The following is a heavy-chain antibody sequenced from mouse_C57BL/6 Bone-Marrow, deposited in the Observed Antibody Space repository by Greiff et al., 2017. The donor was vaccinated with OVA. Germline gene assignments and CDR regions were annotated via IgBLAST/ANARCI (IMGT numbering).Heavy chain of an antibody. J-gene: IGHJ2*01. CDR2: IYPGSGST. CDR3: ASLITTVVAGGYYFDY. CDR1: GYTFTSYW. D-gene: IGHD1-1*01. Sequence: QVQLQQSGAELVKPGASVKMSCKASGYTFTSYWITWVKQRPGQGLEWIGDIYPGSGSTNYNEKFKSKATLTVDTSSSTAYMQLSSLTSEDSAVYYCASLITTVVAGGYYFDYWGQGTTLTVSS. V-gene: IGHV1-55*01.